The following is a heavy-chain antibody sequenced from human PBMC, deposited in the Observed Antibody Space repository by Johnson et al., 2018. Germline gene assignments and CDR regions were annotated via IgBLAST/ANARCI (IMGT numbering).Heavy chain of an antibody. CDR2: IIPIFGTA. CDR3: AVVTGDSYGQYYDYGMDV. D-gene: IGHD5-18*01. CDR1: GGTFSSYA. J-gene: IGHJ6*02. Sequence: VQLVETGAEVKKPGSLVKVSCKASGGTFSSYAISWVRQAPGQGLEWMGGIIPIFGTANYAQKFQGRVTITADESTSTAYMELSSLRSEDTAVYYGAVVTGDSYGQYYDYGMDVWGQGTTVTVSS. V-gene: IGHV1-69*01.